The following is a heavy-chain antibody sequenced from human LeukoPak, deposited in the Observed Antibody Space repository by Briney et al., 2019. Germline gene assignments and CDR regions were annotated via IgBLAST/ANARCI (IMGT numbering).Heavy chain of an antibody. CDR2: ISYDGSNK. J-gene: IGHJ4*02. CDR1: GFTFSSYA. V-gene: IGHV3-30-3*01. D-gene: IGHD3-22*01. Sequence: GGSLRLSCAASGFTFSSYAMHWVRQAPGKGLEWVAVISYDGSNKYYADSVKGRFTISRDNSKNTLYLQMNSLRAEDTAVYYCARNLRVLYYYDSSGLDYWGQGTLVTVSS. CDR3: ARNLRVLYYYDSSGLDY.